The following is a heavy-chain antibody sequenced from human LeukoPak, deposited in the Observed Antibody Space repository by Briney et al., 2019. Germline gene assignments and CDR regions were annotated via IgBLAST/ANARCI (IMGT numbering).Heavy chain of an antibody. D-gene: IGHD3-22*01. Sequence: SETLSLTCTVSGGSISSSSYYWSWIRQHPGKGLEWIGYIYYSGSTYYNPSPKSRVTISVDTSKNQFSLKLSSVTAADTAVYYCARDNLDYYDSSGFHAFDIWGQGTMVTVSS. CDR3: ARDNLDYYDSSGFHAFDI. CDR1: GGSISSSSYY. V-gene: IGHV4-31*03. CDR2: IYYSGST. J-gene: IGHJ3*02.